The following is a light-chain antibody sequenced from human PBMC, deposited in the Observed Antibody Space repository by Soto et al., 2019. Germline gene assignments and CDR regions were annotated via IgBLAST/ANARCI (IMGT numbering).Light chain of an antibody. CDR3: GTWDSSLFVV. Sequence: QSVLTQPPSVSAAPGQKVTISCSGSSSNIGNNYVSWYQQLPGTAPKLLIYENNKRPSGIPDRFSGSKSGTSATLSITGLQTGDEADYYCGTWDSSLFVVFGGGTKLTVL. V-gene: IGLV1-51*02. J-gene: IGLJ2*01. CDR1: SSNIGNNY. CDR2: ENN.